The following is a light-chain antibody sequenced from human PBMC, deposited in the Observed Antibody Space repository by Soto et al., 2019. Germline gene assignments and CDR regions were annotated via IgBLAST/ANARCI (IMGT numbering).Light chain of an antibody. CDR2: XXX. J-gene: IGLJ2*01. V-gene: IGLV2-8*01. CDR1: SRDVGGHDY. CDR3: SSYVTGNSLI. Sequence: QSALTQPPSASGSPGQSVTISCTGTSRDVGGHDYVSWYQQHPGKAPKLIIYXXXXXXXXXXDXXXXSKSGNTASLTVSGLQAXXXADYYCSSYVTGNSLIFGGGTKLTVL.